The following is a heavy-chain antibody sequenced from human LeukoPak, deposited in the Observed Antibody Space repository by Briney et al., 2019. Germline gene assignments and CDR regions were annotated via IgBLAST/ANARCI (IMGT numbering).Heavy chain of an antibody. CDR2: ISYDGSNK. D-gene: IGHD6-25*01. CDR3: ARGGGGYVTAFDI. Sequence: GRSLRLSCAASGFTFSSYAMHWVRQAPGKGLEWVAVISYDGSNKYYADSVKGRFTISRDNSKSTLYLQLNSLRVEDTAVYYCARGGGGYVTAFDIWGQGTMVTVSS. V-gene: IGHV3-30*14. CDR1: GFTFSSYA. J-gene: IGHJ3*02.